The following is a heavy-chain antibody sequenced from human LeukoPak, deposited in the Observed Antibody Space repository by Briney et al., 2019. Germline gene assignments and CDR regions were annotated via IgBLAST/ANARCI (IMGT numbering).Heavy chain of an antibody. J-gene: IGHJ1*01. Sequence: SETLSLTCTVSGGSISSYYWSWIRQPAGKGLEWIGRIYTSGSTNYNPSLKSRVTMSVDTSKNQFSLKLSSVTAADTAVYYCARGYSGGWYAPEYFQHWGQGTLVTVSS. CDR2: IYTSGST. CDR3: ARGYSGGWYAPEYFQH. V-gene: IGHV4-4*07. D-gene: IGHD6-19*01. CDR1: GGSISSYY.